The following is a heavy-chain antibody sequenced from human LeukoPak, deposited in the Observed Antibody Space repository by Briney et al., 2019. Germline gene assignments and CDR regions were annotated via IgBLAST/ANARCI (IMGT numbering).Heavy chain of an antibody. CDR2: INSDGSST. D-gene: IGHD1-26*01. Sequence: GGSLRLSCAASGFTFSSYWMHWVRQAPAKGLVWVSSINSDGSSTSYADSVKRRFTISRDNAKNTLYLQMNSLRAEDTAVYYCARGRGELLGYWGQGTLVTVSS. V-gene: IGHV3-74*01. CDR3: ARGRGELLGY. J-gene: IGHJ4*02. CDR1: GFTFSSYW.